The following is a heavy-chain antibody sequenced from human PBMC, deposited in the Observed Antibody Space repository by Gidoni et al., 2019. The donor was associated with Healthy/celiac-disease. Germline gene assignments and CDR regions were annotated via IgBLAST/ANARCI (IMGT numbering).Heavy chain of an antibody. Sequence: EVQLVQSGAEVKKPGESLKISCKGSEDSFTSYWNGWVRQMPGKGMEWMGIIYPGDSDTRYIPSFQGQVTISADKSISTAYLQWSSLKASDTAMYYCARGEALAGYNWFDPWGQGTLVTVSS. D-gene: IGHD6-19*01. CDR1: EDSFTSYW. CDR3: ARGEALAGYNWFDP. J-gene: IGHJ5*02. CDR2: IYPGDSDT. V-gene: IGHV5-51*01.